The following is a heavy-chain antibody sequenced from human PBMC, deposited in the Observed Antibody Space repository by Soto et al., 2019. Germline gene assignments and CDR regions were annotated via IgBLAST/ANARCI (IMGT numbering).Heavy chain of an antibody. Sequence: QVQLVQSGGEVKKPGASVKVSCKASGYTFTNYGISWVRQAPGQGLEWMGWINVYNGNTKYAQKVQGRVTMTTDTSTSTAYMELRSLGSDDTAVYYCARGVGSVSYYNQYNWFDPWGQGTLVTVSS. CDR2: INVYNGNT. CDR3: ARGVGSVSYYNQYNWFDP. CDR1: GYTFTNYG. V-gene: IGHV1-18*01. J-gene: IGHJ5*02. D-gene: IGHD3-10*01.